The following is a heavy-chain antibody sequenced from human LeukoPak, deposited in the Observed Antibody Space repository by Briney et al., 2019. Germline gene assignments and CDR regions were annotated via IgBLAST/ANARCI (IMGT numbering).Heavy chain of an antibody. Sequence: PGGSLRLSCAASGFTFSTYSMNWVRQAPGKGLEWVSFISTSSSYIYYADSVKGRFTISRDNPKNSLYLQMNSLRAEDTAVYYCARAYYYGSGNWFDPWGQGTLVTVSS. CDR3: ARAYYYGSGNWFDP. CDR2: ISTSSSYI. CDR1: GFTFSTYS. J-gene: IGHJ5*02. D-gene: IGHD3-10*01. V-gene: IGHV3-21*01.